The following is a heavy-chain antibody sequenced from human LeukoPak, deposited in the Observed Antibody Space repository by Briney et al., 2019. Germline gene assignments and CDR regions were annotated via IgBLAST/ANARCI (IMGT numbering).Heavy chain of an antibody. Sequence: SPSEALSLTCTGSGVSISSYYWSWLRQPPGKGLEWIGNIYYSGSTNYNPSLKSRVTISVDTSKNQFSLKMSSVTAADTAVYYCARSTGIAVAGGSPFDPWGQGTLVTVSS. V-gene: IGHV4-59*08. D-gene: IGHD6-19*01. CDR1: GVSISSYY. J-gene: IGHJ5*02. CDR3: ARSTGIAVAGGSPFDP. CDR2: IYYSGST.